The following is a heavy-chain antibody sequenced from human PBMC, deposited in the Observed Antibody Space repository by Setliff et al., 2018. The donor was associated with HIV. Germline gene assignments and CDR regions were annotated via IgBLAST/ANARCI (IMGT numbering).Heavy chain of an antibody. CDR1: GGSFSGYY. J-gene: IGHJ4*02. D-gene: IGHD2-2*01. CDR3: ARDRMPMASWVPDK. Sequence: SETLSLTCAVYGGSFSGYYWSWVRQPPGKGLEWIGEINHSGSTNYNPSLKSRVTVSVDTSKNQFSLKVSSVTAADTAVYYCARDRMPMASWVPDKWGQGTLVTVSS. V-gene: IGHV4-34*01. CDR2: INHSGST.